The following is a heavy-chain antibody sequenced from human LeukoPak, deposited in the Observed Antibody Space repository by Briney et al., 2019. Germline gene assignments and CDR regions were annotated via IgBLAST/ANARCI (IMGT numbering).Heavy chain of an antibody. CDR2: ISGSGGST. Sequence: GGSLRLSCAASGFTFSSYAMSWVRQAPGKGLEWVSAISGSGGSTYYADSVKGRFTISRDNSKNTLYLQMNSLRAEDTAVYYCAKGDTVTTKVAPFDYWGQGTLVTVSS. CDR1: GFTFSSYA. D-gene: IGHD4-17*01. J-gene: IGHJ4*02. V-gene: IGHV3-23*01. CDR3: AKGDTVTTKVAPFDY.